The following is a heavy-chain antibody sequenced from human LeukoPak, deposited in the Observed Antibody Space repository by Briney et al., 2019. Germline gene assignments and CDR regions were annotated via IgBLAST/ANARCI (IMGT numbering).Heavy chain of an antibody. CDR1: GFTFSDYA. V-gene: IGHV3-64*02. CDR2: ISSNGVKT. CDR3: ARTPQDYDILIAHV. J-gene: IGHJ6*02. D-gene: IGHD3-9*01. Sequence: GGSLSLSCAASGFTFSDYAMHWVRQAPGRGLEYVSAISSNGVKTYYAESVKGRFTISRDNSKNTLYLEMGSLRAEDTAVYYCARTPQDYDILIAHVWGQGTTVTVSS.